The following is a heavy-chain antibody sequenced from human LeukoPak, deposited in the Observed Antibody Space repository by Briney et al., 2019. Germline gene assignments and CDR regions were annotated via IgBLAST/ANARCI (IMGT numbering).Heavy chain of an antibody. V-gene: IGHV3-21*01. J-gene: IGHJ4*02. D-gene: IGHD2-8*02. CDR2: ISYSSSYI. Sequence: GGSLRLSCAASGFTFSSYSMNWVRQAPGKGLEWVSSISYSSSYINYADSVKGRFTVSRDNAKNSLYLQMNSLRAEDTAVYYCARDPSVGGYFDYWGQGTLVTVSS. CDR3: ARDPSVGGYFDY. CDR1: GFTFSSYS.